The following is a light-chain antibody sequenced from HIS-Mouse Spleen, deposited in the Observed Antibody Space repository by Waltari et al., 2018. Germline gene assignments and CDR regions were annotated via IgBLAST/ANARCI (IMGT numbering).Light chain of an antibody. V-gene: IGLV2-23*01. Sequence: QSALTQPASVSGSPGQSITISCTGPSRDVACYNLFSWYQQHPGKAPKLMIYEGSKRPSGVSNRFSGSKSGNTASLTISGLQAEDEADYYCCSYAGSSTVVFGGGTKLTVL. CDR1: SRDVACYNL. CDR3: CSYAGSSTVV. CDR2: EGS. J-gene: IGLJ2*01.